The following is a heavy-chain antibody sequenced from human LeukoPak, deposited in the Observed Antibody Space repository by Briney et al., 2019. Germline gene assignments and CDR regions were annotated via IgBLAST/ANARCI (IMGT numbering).Heavy chain of an antibody. J-gene: IGHJ4*02. CDR3: AKTGSDTSGYYYAFDY. Sequence: GGSLRLSCAASGFTFSSYGMHWVRQAPGKGLEWVAVILYDGSNKDYADSVKGRFTISRDNFKNALYLQMNSLRAEDTAVYYCAKTGSDTSGYYYAFDYWGQGTLVTVSS. CDR2: ILYDGSNK. CDR1: GFTFSSYG. D-gene: IGHD3-22*01. V-gene: IGHV3-30*18.